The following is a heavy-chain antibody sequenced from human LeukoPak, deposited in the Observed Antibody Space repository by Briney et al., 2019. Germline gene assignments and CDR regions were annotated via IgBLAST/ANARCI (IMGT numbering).Heavy chain of an antibody. CDR2: IIPIFGTA. V-gene: IGHV1-69*13. CDR3: ASYLGYCSSTSCFPYYYYYMDV. J-gene: IGHJ6*03. Sequence: SVKVSCKASGGTFSTYAISWVRQAPGQGLEWMGGIIPIFGTANYAQKFQGRVTITADESTSTAYMELSSLRSEDTAVYYCASYLGYCSSTSCFPYYYYYMDVWGKGTTVTVSS. D-gene: IGHD2-2*01. CDR1: GGTFSTYA.